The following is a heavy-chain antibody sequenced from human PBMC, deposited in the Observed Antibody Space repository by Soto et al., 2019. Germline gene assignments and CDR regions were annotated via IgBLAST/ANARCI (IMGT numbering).Heavy chain of an antibody. CDR3: ARYDSSGYPIDY. V-gene: IGHV4-59*01. D-gene: IGHD3-22*01. CDR1: GGSISSYY. J-gene: IGHJ4*02. CDR2: IYYSGST. Sequence: QVQLQESGPGLVKPSETLSLTCTVSGGSISSYYWSWIRQPPGKGLEWIGYIYYSGSTNYNPSLKSRVTISVDTSKNQFSLKLSSVTAADTAVYYCARYDSSGYPIDYWGQGTLVTVSS.